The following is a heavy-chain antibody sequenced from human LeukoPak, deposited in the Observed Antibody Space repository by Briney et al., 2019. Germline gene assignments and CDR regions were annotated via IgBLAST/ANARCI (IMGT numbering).Heavy chain of an antibody. Sequence: ASVKVSCNGSGYTFTSYDINWVRQASGQGLEWMGWMNPNSGNTGYAQKFQGRVTMTKNTSITTAYMELSSLRSEDTAVYYCARALSWTTDSYYYMDVWGKGTTVTVSS. CDR3: ARALSWTTDSYYYMDV. V-gene: IGHV1-8*01. J-gene: IGHJ6*03. CDR1: GYTFTSYD. D-gene: IGHD3/OR15-3a*01. CDR2: MNPNSGNT.